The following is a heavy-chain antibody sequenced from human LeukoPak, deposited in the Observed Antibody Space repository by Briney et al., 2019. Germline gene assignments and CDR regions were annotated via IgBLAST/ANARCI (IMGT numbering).Heavy chain of an antibody. CDR3: ARLRSGYDGWRFDY. Sequence: PSETLSLTCTVSGGSISSSDYYWSWIRQPPGKGLEWIGYIYYSGSTNYNPSLKSRVTISVDTSKNQFSLKLSSVTAADTAVYYCARLRSGYDGWRFDYWGQGTLVTVSS. V-gene: IGHV4-61*08. CDR1: GGSISSSDYY. D-gene: IGHD5-12*01. J-gene: IGHJ4*02. CDR2: IYYSGST.